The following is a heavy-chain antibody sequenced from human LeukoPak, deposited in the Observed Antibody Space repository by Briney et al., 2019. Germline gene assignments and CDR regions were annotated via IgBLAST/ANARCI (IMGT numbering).Heavy chain of an antibody. CDR3: ARPLGYSGYDFNY. V-gene: IGHV3-7*04. CDR2: IKQDGSXK. D-gene: IGHD5-12*01. J-gene: IGHJ4*02. CDR1: GFNFRSXX. Sequence: GGSLRLSCAASGFNFRSXXXXXVRQAPGNXXXXXANIKQDGSXKYXGXXXKXXXXXSRDNAKNSLYLQMNSLRAEDTAVYYCARPLGYSGYDFNYWGQGTLVTVSS.